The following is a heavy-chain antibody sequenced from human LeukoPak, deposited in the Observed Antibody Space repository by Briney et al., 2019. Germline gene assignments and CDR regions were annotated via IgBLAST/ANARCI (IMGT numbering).Heavy chain of an antibody. CDR3: ATVSIIAVAGTLFDY. D-gene: IGHD6-19*01. J-gene: IGHJ4*02. CDR1: AYTLTELS. Sequence: VASVNVSCKLAAYTLTELSMQWVRQAPGEVREWMGGFDPEDGETMYAQKFRGRVTMTEDTSTDTAYMELSSLRSEDTAVYYCATVSIIAVAGTLFDYWGQGTLVTVSS. V-gene: IGHV1-24*01. CDR2: FDPEDGET.